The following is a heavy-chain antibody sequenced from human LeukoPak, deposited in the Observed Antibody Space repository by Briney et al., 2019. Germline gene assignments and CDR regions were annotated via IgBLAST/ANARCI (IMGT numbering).Heavy chain of an antibody. CDR3: ARALSWAKDIVVVSARRRGFDP. Sequence: PSETLSLTCTVSGGSISSSSYYWGWIRQPPGKGLEWFGSIYYSGSTYYNPSLKSRVTISVDTSKNQFSLKLSSVTAADTAVYYCARALSWAKDIVVVSARRRGFDPWGQGTLVTVSS. J-gene: IGHJ5*02. CDR1: GGSISSSSYY. D-gene: IGHD2-2*01. V-gene: IGHV4-39*07. CDR2: IYYSGST.